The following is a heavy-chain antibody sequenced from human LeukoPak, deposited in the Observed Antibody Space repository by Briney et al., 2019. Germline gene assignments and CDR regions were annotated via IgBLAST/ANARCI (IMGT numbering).Heavy chain of an antibody. J-gene: IGHJ4*02. D-gene: IGHD3-22*01. Sequence: GGSVRLSCAASRLTVSSNYMSWVRQSPGRGLEGVSVVYSGGDTYYTDSVKGRFTISRDNSKNTVYLQMNSLRAEDTAVYYCARNRDSSGYIYWGQGTLVTVSS. V-gene: IGHV3-66*02. CDR2: VYSGGDT. CDR3: ARNRDSSGYIY. CDR1: RLTVSSNY.